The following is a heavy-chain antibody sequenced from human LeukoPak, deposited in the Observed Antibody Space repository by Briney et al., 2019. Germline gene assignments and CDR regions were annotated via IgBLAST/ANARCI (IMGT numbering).Heavy chain of an antibody. V-gene: IGHV4-30-2*01. Sequence: SETLSLTCTVSGASISSGGYYWSWIRQPPGKGLEWIGYIYHSGSTYYNPSLKSRVTISVDRSKNQFSLKLSSVTAADTAVYYCARDRLDCSSTSCYREIDYWGQGTLVTVSS. J-gene: IGHJ4*02. CDR1: GASISSGGYY. D-gene: IGHD2-2*01. CDR3: ARDRLDCSSTSCYREIDY. CDR2: IYHSGST.